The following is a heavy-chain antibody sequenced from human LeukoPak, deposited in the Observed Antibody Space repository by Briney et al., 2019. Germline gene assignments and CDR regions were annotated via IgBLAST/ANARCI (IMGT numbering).Heavy chain of an antibody. J-gene: IGHJ3*02. V-gene: IGHV3-74*01. CDR1: GFTFSSSW. D-gene: IGHD6-13*01. CDR3: TRGNLAAGGAFDI. Sequence: GGSLRLSCAGSGFTFSSSWIHWVRQDPGKGLVWVSRIHREESTISYADSVKGRFTISRDNAKNTLYLQMNSLRAEDTAVYYSTRGNLAAGGAFDIWGQGTVVTVSS. CDR2: IHREESTI.